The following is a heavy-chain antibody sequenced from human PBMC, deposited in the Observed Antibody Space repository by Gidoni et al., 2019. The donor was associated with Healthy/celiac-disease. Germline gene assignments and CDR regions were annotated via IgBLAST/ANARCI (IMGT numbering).Heavy chain of an antibody. CDR1: GGTFSSYA. Sequence: QVQLVQSGAEVKKPGSSVTVSCKASGGTFSSYAISWVRQAPGQGLEWMGRIIPIFGTANYAQKFQGRVTITADESTSTAYMELSSLRSEDTAVYYCARLGYCSSTSCYDEYYYYYMDVWGKGTTVTVSS. D-gene: IGHD2-2*01. V-gene: IGHV1-69*18. CDR2: IIPIFGTA. CDR3: ARLGYCSSTSCYDEYYYYYMDV. J-gene: IGHJ6*03.